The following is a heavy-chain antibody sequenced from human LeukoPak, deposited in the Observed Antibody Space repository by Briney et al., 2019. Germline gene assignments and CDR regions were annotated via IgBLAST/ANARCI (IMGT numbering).Heavy chain of an antibody. CDR2: RSFGGKIS. D-gene: IGHD7-27*01. CDR1: GFTLNRYG. CDR3: AKELSATPRAAVQTGDAFDV. Sequence: GGSLILSCAASGFTLNRYGMHWVRQAPGKGLEWVAVRSFGGKISYYADSVKGRFIISRDNSKNTLDLQMNSLRPEDTAGYYCAKELSATPRAAVQTGDAFDVWGQGTMVTVSS. J-gene: IGHJ3*01. V-gene: IGHV3-30*18.